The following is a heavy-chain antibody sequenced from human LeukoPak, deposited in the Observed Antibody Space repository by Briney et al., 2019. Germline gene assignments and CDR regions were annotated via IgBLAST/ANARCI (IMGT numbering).Heavy chain of an antibody. CDR3: AREYPIAAAGHFDY. CDR1: GGSVSSGSYY. D-gene: IGHD6-13*01. J-gene: IGHJ4*02. V-gene: IGHV4-61*01. CDR2: IYYSGST. Sequence: SETLSLTCTASGGSVSSGSYYWSWIRQPPGKGLEWIGYIYYSGSTNYNPSLKSRVTISVDTSKNQFSLKLSSVTAADTAVYYCAREYPIAAAGHFDYWGQGTLVTVSS.